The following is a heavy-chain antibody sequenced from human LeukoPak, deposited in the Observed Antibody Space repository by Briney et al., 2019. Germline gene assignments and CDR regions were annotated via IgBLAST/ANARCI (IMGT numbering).Heavy chain of an antibody. CDR3: ARDEVATNFDY. V-gene: IGHV3-21*01. Sequence: GGSLRLSCAASGFTFSSYSMNWVRQAPGKGLEWVSSISSSSSSYIYYADSVKGRFTISRDNAKNSLYLQMNSLRAEDTAVYYCARDEVATNFDYWGQGTLVTVSS. D-gene: IGHD5-12*01. CDR2: ISSSSSSYI. CDR1: GFTFSSYS. J-gene: IGHJ4*02.